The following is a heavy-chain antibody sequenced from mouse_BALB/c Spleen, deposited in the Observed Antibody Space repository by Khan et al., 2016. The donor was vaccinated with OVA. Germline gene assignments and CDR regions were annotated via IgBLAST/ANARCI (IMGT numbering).Heavy chain of an antibody. CDR1: GYTFTSYT. Sequence: VQLQQSGAELARPGASVKMSCKASGYTFTSYTIHWIKKRPGQGLEWIGYINPSNDYTNSNQKFKDKATLTTDKSSTTAYLRLSSLTSGDSAVYNCVRDGAYHRNDGWFAYWGQGTLVTVSA. J-gene: IGHJ3*01. CDR3: VRDGAYHRNDGWFAY. V-gene: IGHV1-4*01. CDR2: INPSNDYT. D-gene: IGHD2-14*01.